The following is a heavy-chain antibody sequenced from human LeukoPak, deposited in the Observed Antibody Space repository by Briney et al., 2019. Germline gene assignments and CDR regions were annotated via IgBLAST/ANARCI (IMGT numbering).Heavy chain of an antibody. V-gene: IGHV4-39*01. CDR2: IYYSGST. D-gene: IGHD1-1*01. J-gene: IGHJ4*02. Sequence: SETLSLTCTVSGGSISSSSYYWGWIRQPPGKGLEWIGSIYYSGSTYYNPSLKSRVTISVDTSKNQFSLKLSSVTATDTAVYYCASLKNVDFFDYWGQGTLVTVSS. CDR3: ASLKNVDFFDY. CDR1: GGSISSSSYY.